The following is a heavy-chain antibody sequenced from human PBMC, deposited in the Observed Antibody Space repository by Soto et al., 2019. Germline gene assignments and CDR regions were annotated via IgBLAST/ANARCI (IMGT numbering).Heavy chain of an antibody. D-gene: IGHD3-10*01. J-gene: IGHJ5*02. Sequence: LRLSCAASGFTFSSYSMNWVRQAPGKGLEWVSSISSSSSYIYYADSVKGRFTISRDNAKNSLYLQMNSLRAEDTAVYYCASFGSRFGELFDPWGQGTLVTVSS. CDR1: GFTFSSYS. CDR2: ISSSSSYI. V-gene: IGHV3-21*01. CDR3: ASFGSRFGELFDP.